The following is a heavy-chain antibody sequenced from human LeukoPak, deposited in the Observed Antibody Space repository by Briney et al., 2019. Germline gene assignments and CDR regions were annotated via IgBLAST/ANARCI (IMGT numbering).Heavy chain of an antibody. Sequence: GASLRLSCAASGFTFSSYAMSWLRQAPGKALEEVSAISGSGGSTYYADSVKGRFTISRDNSKNTLYLQMNSLRAEDTAVYYCAKAIFIAAADAFDYWGQGTLVTVSS. J-gene: IGHJ4*02. CDR2: ISGSGGST. CDR1: GFTFSSYA. V-gene: IGHV3-23*01. CDR3: AKAIFIAAADAFDY. D-gene: IGHD6-13*01.